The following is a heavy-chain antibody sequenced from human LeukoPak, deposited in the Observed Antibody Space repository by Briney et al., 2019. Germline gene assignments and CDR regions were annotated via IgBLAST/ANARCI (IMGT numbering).Heavy chain of an antibody. Sequence: PGGSLRLSCAASGFTFSTYSMNWVRQAPGRGLEWVSYISFSSSLIFYSDSVKGRFTISRDNAKNSSYLQMNALRDEDTAVYQCSIDFWRFEVRGWGQGTLVTVSS. CDR2: ISFSSSLI. CDR3: SIDFWRFEVRG. CDR1: GFTFSTYS. V-gene: IGHV3-48*02. D-gene: IGHD3-10*01. J-gene: IGHJ4*02.